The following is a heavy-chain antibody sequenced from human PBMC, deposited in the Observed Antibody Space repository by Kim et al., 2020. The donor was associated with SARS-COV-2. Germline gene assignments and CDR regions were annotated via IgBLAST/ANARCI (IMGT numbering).Heavy chain of an antibody. CDR2: ISSSSSYI. Sequence: GGSLRLSCAASGFTFSSYSMNWVRQAPGKGLEWVSSISSSSSYIYYADSVKGRFTISRDNAKNSLYLQMNSLRAEDTAVYYCARDTNPTYSSGWYFLFSVWGQGTTVTVSS. V-gene: IGHV3-21*01. D-gene: IGHD6-19*01. J-gene: IGHJ6*02. CDR3: ARDTNPTYSSGWYFLFSV. CDR1: GFTFSSYS.